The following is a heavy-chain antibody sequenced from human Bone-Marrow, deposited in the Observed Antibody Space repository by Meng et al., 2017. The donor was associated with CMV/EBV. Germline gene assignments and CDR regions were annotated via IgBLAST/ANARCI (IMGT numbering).Heavy chain of an antibody. V-gene: IGHV3-21*01. CDR1: GFTFSSYS. D-gene: IGHD1-7*01. CDR3: ARDRQGITGTTRYGMDV. J-gene: IGHJ6*02. Sequence: GGSLRLSCAASGFTFSSYSMNWVRQAPGKGREWVSSISSSSSYIYYADSVKGRFTISRDNTKNSLYLQMNSLRAEDTAVYYCARDRQGITGTTRYGMDVWGQGTTVTVAS. CDR2: ISSSSSYI.